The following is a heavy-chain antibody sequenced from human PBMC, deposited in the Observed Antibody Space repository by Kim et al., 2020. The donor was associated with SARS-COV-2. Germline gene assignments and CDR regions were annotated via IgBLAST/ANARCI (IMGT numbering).Heavy chain of an antibody. CDR3: ARAPLRFLEWLPYIPFDY. J-gene: IGHJ4*02. CDR2: INPNSGGT. D-gene: IGHD3-3*01. Sequence: ASVKVSCKASGYTFTGYYMHWVRQAPGQGLEWMGRINPNSGGTNYAQKFQGRVTMTRDTSISTAYMELSRLRSDDTAVYYCARAPLRFLEWLPYIPFDYWGQGTLVTVSS. V-gene: IGHV1-2*06. CDR1: GYTFTGYY.